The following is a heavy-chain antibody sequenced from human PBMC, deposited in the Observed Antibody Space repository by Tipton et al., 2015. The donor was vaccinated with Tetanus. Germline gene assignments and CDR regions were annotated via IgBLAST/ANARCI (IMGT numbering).Heavy chain of an antibody. CDR2: ISGSGGST. D-gene: IGHD6-6*01. V-gene: IGHV3-23*01. J-gene: IGHJ5*02. CDR3: AKGQNEAYPIQAARLGVGRDP. Sequence: SLRLSCAASGFTFSSYAMSWVRQAPGKGLEWVSAISGSGGSTYYADSVKGRFTISRDNSKNTLYLQMNSLRAEDTAVYYCAKGQNEAYPIQAARLGVGRDPWGQGTLVTVSS. CDR1: GFTFSSYA.